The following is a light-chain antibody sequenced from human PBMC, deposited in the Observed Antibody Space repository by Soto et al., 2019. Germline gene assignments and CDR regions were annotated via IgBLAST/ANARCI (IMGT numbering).Light chain of an antibody. CDR3: QQRSNWPIT. CDR2: DAS. J-gene: IGKJ5*01. V-gene: IGKV3-11*01. Sequence: EIVLTQSPATLSLSPGERATLSCRASQSVSSYLAWYQQKPGQAPRLLIYDASNRAPGIPARFSGSGSGTDFTLTISSLEPEEFAVYYCQQRSNWPITFGQGTRLEIK. CDR1: QSVSSY.